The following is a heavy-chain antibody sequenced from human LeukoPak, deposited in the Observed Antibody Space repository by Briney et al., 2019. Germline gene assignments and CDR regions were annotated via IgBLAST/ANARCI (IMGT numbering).Heavy chain of an antibody. J-gene: IGHJ4*02. D-gene: IGHD3-3*01. V-gene: IGHV3-53*01. Sequence: GGSLRLSCAASGFIVSSNYMSWVSQAPGKGLKWVSILYSGGNTYYADSVKGRFIISRDNSNNTLYLQMNSLRTEDTAVYYCARVGITLFGVVILWGQGTLVTVSS. CDR1: GFIVSSNY. CDR2: LYSGGNT. CDR3: ARVGITLFGVVIL.